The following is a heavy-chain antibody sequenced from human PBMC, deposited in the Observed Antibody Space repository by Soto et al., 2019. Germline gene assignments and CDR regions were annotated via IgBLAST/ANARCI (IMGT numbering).Heavy chain of an antibody. J-gene: IGHJ6*02. V-gene: IGHV3-23*01. CDR3: AKPPYSSGWYPNLDYYYGMDV. D-gene: IGHD6-19*01. CDR1: GFTFSSYA. CDR2: ISGSGGST. Sequence: PGGSLRLSCTASGFTFSSYAMSWVRQAPGKGLEWVSAISGSGGSTYYADSVKGRFTISRDNSKNTLYLQMNSLRAEDTAVYYCAKPPYSSGWYPNLDYYYGMDVWGQGTTVTVSS.